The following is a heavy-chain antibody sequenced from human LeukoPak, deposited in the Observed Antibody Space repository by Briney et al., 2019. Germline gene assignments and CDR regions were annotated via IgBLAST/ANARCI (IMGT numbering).Heavy chain of an antibody. D-gene: IGHD3-22*01. CDR2: RHSSGGA. Sequence: SETLSLTCTVSGYSISSGYYWGWIRQPPGKGLEWIGYRHSSGGANSNPSLKSRVTISIDTSKNQVSLKLGSVTVADTAMYYCARDTSFDSSGYFEDHFDSWGQGTQVTVSS. J-gene: IGHJ4*02. V-gene: IGHV4-61*01. CDR3: ARDTSFDSSGYFEDHFDS. CDR1: GYSISSGYY.